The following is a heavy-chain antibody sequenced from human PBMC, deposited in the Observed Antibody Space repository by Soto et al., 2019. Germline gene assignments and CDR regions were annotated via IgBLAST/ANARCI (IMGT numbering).Heavy chain of an antibody. V-gene: IGHV3-11*06. J-gene: IGHJ6*02. D-gene: IGHD1-1*01. CDR3: ARDLAWKRGKVGRYYYGMDV. CDR1: GFIFSDYY. CDR2: ISTRSTYT. Sequence: QVLLVESGGGLVKAGGSLRLSCAASGFIFSDYYMSWVRQTPGKGLEWISYISTRSTYTNYAGSVKGRFTISRDNTKNSLYLQMDSLRVEDTAVYYGARDLAWKRGKVGRYYYGMDVWGQGTTVTVSS.